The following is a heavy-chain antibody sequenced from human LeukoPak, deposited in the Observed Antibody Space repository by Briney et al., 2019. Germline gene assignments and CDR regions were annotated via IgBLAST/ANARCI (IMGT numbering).Heavy chain of an antibody. J-gene: IGHJ3*02. CDR1: GFTFSSYA. Sequence: GGSLRLSCAASGFTFSSYAMHWVRQAPGKGLEWVAVISYDGSNKYYADSVKGRFTISRDNAKNSLYLQMNSLRAEDTAVYYCATRIAAAGTKGAFDIWGQGTMVTVSS. D-gene: IGHD6-13*01. V-gene: IGHV3-30-3*01. CDR2: ISYDGSNK. CDR3: ATRIAAAGTKGAFDI.